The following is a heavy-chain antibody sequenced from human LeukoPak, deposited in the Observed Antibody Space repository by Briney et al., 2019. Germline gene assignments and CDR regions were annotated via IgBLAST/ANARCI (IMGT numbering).Heavy chain of an antibody. D-gene: IGHD3-3*01. CDR3: ARDISQLRFSLDV. CDR1: GFTFSSYS. CDR2: ISSSSSSTI. Sequence: GGSLRLSCAASGFTFSSYSMNWVRQAPGKGLEWVSYISSSSSSTIYYADSVKGRFTISRDNAKNSLYLQMNSLRDEDTAVYYCARDISQLRFSLDVWGQGTTVTVSS. V-gene: IGHV3-48*02. J-gene: IGHJ6*02.